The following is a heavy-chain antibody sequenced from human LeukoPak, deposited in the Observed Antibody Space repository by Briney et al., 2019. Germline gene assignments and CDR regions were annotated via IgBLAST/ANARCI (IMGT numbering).Heavy chain of an antibody. V-gene: IGHV3-33*01. J-gene: IGHJ6*03. CDR2: IWYDGSNK. CDR1: RFTFSSYG. CDR3: ARYYQLLFRDYYYMDV. Sequence: GGSLRLSCAASRFTFSSYGMHWVRQAPGKGLEWVAVIWYDGSNKYYADSVKGRFTISRDNSKNTLYLQMDSLRAEDTAVYYCARYYQLLFRDYYYMDVWGKGTTVTVSS. D-gene: IGHD2-2*01.